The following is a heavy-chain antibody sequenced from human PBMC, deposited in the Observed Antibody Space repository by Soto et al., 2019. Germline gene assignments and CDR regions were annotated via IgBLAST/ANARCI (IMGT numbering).Heavy chain of an antibody. V-gene: IGHV1-69*01. CDR3: ARAREDDSGTKYYWLDS. J-gene: IGHJ5*01. D-gene: IGHD3-10*01. CDR1: GGTFGNLG. Sequence: QMQLVQSGAEVKKPGSSVKISCKASGGTFGNLGISWLRQAPGQGLEWMGGNIPIFDTPHYAEKFRDRVNITAYATATAYLELTNLTSADTATYSCARAREDDSGTKYYWLDSWGQGTLVTVSS. CDR2: NIPIFDTP.